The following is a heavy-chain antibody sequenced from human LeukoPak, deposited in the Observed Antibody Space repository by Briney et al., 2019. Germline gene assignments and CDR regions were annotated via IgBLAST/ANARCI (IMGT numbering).Heavy chain of an antibody. CDR1: GGSISGYY. J-gene: IGHJ4*02. V-gene: IGHV4-59*08. Sequence: PSETLSLTCTVSGGSISGYYWSWVRQPPGKGLEWIGYLYSSGSTNYNPSLKSRVTISLDTSENQFSLKLSSVTAADTAVYYCARHYYDRSDSYSFDYWGQGTLVTVSP. CDR3: ARHYYDRSDSYSFDY. CDR2: LYSSGST. D-gene: IGHD3-22*01.